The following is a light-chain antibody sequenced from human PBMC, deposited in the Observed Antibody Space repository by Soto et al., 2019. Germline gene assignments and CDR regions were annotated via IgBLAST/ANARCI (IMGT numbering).Light chain of an antibody. Sequence: MTQSPSSLSASVGDRVTITCRASQSISSYLNWYQQKPGKAPKLLIYAASSLQSGVPSRFSGSRSGTDFTLTISSLQPEDFATYYCQQSYSTPFVTCGQGTRLEIK. CDR3: QQSYSTPFVT. J-gene: IGKJ5*01. CDR1: QSISSY. V-gene: IGKV1-39*01. CDR2: AAS.